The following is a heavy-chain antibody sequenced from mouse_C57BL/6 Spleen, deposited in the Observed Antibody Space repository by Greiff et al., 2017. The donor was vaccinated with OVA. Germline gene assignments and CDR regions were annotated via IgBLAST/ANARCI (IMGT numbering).Heavy chain of an antibody. Sequence: QVQLQQSGAELVKPGASVKISCKASGYAFSSYWMNWVKQRPGKGLEWIGQIYPGDGDTNYNGKFKGKATLTADKSSSTAYMQLSSLTSEDSAVYFCARYGDIGYDYYGWFAYWGQGTLVTVSA. D-gene: IGHD1-1*01. CDR2: IYPGDGDT. J-gene: IGHJ3*01. CDR3: ARYGDIGYDYYGWFAY. V-gene: IGHV1-80*01. CDR1: GYAFSSYW.